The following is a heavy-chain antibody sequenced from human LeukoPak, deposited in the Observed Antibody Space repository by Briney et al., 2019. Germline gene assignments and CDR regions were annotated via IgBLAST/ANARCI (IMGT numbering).Heavy chain of an antibody. CDR2: IRYDGSNN. D-gene: IGHD1-7*01. CDR3: AKRRGLELLYYYYMDV. Sequence: PGGSLRLSCAASGITFSSYGMHWVRQAPGKGLEWVAFIRYDGSNNYYADSVKGRFTISRDNSKNTLYLQMNSLRAEDTAVYYCAKRRGLELLYYYYMDVWGKGTTVTVSS. CDR1: GITFSSYG. J-gene: IGHJ6*03. V-gene: IGHV3-30*02.